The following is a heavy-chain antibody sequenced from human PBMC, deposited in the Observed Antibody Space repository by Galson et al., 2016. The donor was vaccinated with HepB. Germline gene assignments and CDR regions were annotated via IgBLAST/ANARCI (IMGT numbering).Heavy chain of an antibody. D-gene: IGHD6-25*01. CDR2: VNQDGGEK. CDR1: GFTFSYYW. CDR3: ARDGLGTVAAASALGN. J-gene: IGHJ4*02. Sequence: SLRLSCAASGFTFSYYWMSWVRQAPGKGLEWVANVNQDGGEKYYMDSVKGRFTISRDNAKNSLYLQMNSLRVEDTAVYYCARDGLGTVAAASALGNWGQGTLVTVSS. V-gene: IGHV3-7*01.